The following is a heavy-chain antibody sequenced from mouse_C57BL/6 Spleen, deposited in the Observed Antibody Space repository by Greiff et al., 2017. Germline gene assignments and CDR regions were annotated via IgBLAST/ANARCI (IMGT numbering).Heavy chain of an antibody. V-gene: IGHV1-82*01. Sequence: VKLQESGPELVKPGASVKISCKASGYAFSSSWMNWVKQRPGKGLEWIGRIYPGDGDTNYNGKFKGRATLTADKSSSTAYMQLSSLTSEDSAVYFCARGDSQIAMDYWGQGTSVTVSS. CDR3: ARGDSQIAMDY. CDR2: IYPGDGDT. D-gene: IGHD3-3*01. CDR1: GYAFSSSW. J-gene: IGHJ4*01.